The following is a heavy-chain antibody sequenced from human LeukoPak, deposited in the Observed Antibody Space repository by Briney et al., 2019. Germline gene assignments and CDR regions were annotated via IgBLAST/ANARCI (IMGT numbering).Heavy chain of an antibody. V-gene: IGHV1-2*02. CDR2: INPNSGGT. CDR1: TXTXXX. J-gene: IGHJ4*02. D-gene: IGHD3-10*01. CDR3: ARAPHYYGSGSYYDFDY. Sequence: TXTXXXMHWVRQAPGQGLEWMGWINPNSGGTNYAQKFQGRVTMTRDTSISTAYMELSRLRSDDTAVYYCARAPHYYGSGSYYDFDYWGQGTLVTVSS.